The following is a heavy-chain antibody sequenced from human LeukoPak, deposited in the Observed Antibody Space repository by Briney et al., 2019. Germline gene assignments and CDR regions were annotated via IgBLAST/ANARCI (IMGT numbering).Heavy chain of an antibody. CDR2: INPNSGGT. D-gene: IGHD6-6*01. J-gene: IGHJ4*02. CDR1: GYTFTGYY. V-gene: IGHV1-2*02. Sequence: ASVKVSCKASGYTFTGYYMHWVRQAPGQGLEWMGWINPNSGGTNYAQKFQGRVTMTRDTSISTAYMEVSRLRSDDTAVYYCAIASTAAPGDFDYWGQGTLVTVSS. CDR3: AIASTAAPGDFDY.